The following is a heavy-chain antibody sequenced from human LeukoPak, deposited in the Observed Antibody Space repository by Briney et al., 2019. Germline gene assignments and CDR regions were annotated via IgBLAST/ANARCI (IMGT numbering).Heavy chain of an antibody. Sequence: GGSLRLSCAASGFTFSSYAMHWVRQAPGKGLEWVAGISYDGSNKYYADSVKGRFTISRDNSKNTLYLQMNSLRAEDTAVYYCARGTSSYFQRNNWFDPWGQGTLVTVSS. J-gene: IGHJ5*02. V-gene: IGHV3-30*04. D-gene: IGHD1-1*01. CDR1: GFTFSSYA. CDR3: ARGTSSYFQRNNWFDP. CDR2: ISYDGSNK.